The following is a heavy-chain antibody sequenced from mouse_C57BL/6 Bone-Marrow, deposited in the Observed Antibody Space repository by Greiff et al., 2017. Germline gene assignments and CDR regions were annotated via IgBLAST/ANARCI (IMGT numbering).Heavy chain of an antibody. V-gene: IGHV1-50*01. J-gene: IGHJ2*01. CDR3: ARDDYGYFDD. D-gene: IGHD2-4*01. CDR1: GYTFTSYW. CDR2: IDPSDSYT. Sequence: VQLQQPGAELVKPGASVKLSCKASGYTFTSYWMQWVKQRPGQGLEWIGEIDPSDSYTNYNQKFKGKATLTVDTSSSTAYMQLSSLTSEDSAVDYCARDDYGYFDDWGQGTTLTVSS.